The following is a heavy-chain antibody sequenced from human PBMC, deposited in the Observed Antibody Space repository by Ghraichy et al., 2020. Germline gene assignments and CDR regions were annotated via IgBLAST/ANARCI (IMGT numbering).Heavy chain of an antibody. V-gene: IGHV3-30*18. Sequence: GGSLRLSCAASGFTFRSNAMHWVRQAPGKGLEWVAFISYDGIHKYYTDSVRGRFTISRDNSKNTLFLHMNSLRTEDTAVYYCAKDMATKYCIDYWGQGILVTVSS. CDR1: GFTFRSNA. J-gene: IGHJ4*02. CDR2: ISYDGIHK. D-gene: IGHD5-24*01. CDR3: AKDMATKYCIDY.